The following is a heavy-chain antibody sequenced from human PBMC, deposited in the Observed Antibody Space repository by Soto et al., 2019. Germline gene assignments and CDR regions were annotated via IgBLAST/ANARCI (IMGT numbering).Heavy chain of an antibody. J-gene: IGHJ6*02. CDR2: IYYSGST. D-gene: IGHD7-27*01. CDR3: ARGVGTYGMDV. CDR1: GGSISSYY. V-gene: IGHV4-59*01. Sequence: QVQLQESGPGLVKPSETLSLTCTVSGGSISSYYWRWIRQPPGKGLEWIGYIYYSGSTNYNPSLKSRVTLSVDTSKNQFSLKLSSVTAADTAVYYCARGVGTYGMDVWGQGTMVTVSS.